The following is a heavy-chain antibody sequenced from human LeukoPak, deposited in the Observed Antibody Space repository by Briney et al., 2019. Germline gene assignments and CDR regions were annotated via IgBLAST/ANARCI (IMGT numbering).Heavy chain of an antibody. D-gene: IGHD2-15*01. V-gene: IGHV3-11*04. J-gene: IGHJ6*04. CDR2: ISSGGDTM. CDR3: ARDRAGISEV. CDR1: GFTFSDYY. Sequence: GGSLRLSCAASGFTFSDYYMSWIRQSPGKGLEWVSYISSGGDTMYYADSVKGRFTISRDNAKNSLYLQMNSLRAEDTAVYYCARDRAGISEVWGKGTTVTVSS.